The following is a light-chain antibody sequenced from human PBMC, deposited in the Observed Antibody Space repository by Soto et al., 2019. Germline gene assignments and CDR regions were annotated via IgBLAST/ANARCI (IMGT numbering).Light chain of an antibody. CDR2: DVT. CDR1: SSDVGGYDY. Sequence: QSALTQPRSVSGSPGQSVAISCTGTSSDVGGYDYVSWYQQHPAQVPKHMIYDVTKRPSGVPDRFSGSKSGNTASLTISGLQAEDEADYYCCSFAGNYFIFGTGTKLTVL. J-gene: IGLJ1*01. CDR3: CSFAGNYFI. V-gene: IGLV2-11*01.